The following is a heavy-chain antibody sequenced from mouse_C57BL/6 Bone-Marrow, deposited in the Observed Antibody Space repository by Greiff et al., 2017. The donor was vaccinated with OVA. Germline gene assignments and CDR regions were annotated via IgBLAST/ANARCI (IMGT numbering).Heavy chain of an antibody. CDR3: AKNSHITTVVATDFDV. J-gene: IGHJ1*03. CDR1: GFSLTSYG. Sequence: VQVVESGPGLVQPSQSLSITCTVSGFSLTSYGVHWVRQSPGKGLEWLGVIWRGGSTDYNAAFMSRLSITKDNSKSQVFFKMNSLQADDTAIYYCAKNSHITTVVATDFDVWGTGTTVTVSS. V-gene: IGHV2-5*01. D-gene: IGHD1-1*01. CDR2: IWRGGST.